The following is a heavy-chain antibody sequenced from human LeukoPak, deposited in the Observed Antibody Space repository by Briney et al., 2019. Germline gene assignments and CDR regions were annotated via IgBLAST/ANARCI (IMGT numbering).Heavy chain of an antibody. CDR1: GFTFSSYG. Sequence: GGSLRLSCAASGFTFSSYGMHWVRQAPGKGLEWVAVISYDGSNKYYADSVKGRFTISRDNSKNTVFLQMASLSPEDMGVYFCARGPSSGWYYFDSWGQGILVTVSS. CDR2: ISYDGSNK. J-gene: IGHJ4*02. V-gene: IGHV3-30*03. CDR3: ARGPSSGWYYFDS. D-gene: IGHD6-19*01.